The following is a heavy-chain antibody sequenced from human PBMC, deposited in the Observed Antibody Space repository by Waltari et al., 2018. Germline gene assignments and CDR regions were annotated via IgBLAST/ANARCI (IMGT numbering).Heavy chain of an antibody. V-gene: IGHV3-48*03. CDR1: GFTFSSYT. Sequence: EVQLVESGGGLVQPGGSLRLSCAASGFTFSSYTMDWVRQAPGKGLEYISYIRRSGSTIFYADSVKGRFTISRDKAKNSLYLQMTSLRADETAVYYCETREGRHFDSWGQGTLVTVSS. CDR3: ETREGRHFDS. J-gene: IGHJ4*02. CDR2: IRRSGSTI.